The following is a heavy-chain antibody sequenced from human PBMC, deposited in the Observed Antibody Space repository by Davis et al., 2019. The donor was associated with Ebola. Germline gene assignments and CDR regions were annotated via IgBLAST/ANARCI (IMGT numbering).Heavy chain of an antibody. Sequence: SETLSLTCAVSGGSISSGGYYWGWIRQPPGKGLEWIGSIYYSGSTYYNPSLKSRVTISVDTSKNQFSLKLSSVTAADTAVYYCARGGVRVRYYYYGMDVWGQGTTVTVSS. CDR1: GGSISSGGYY. V-gene: IGHV4-39*01. J-gene: IGHJ6*02. CDR2: IYYSGST. CDR3: ARGGVRVRYYYYGMDV. D-gene: IGHD3-10*01.